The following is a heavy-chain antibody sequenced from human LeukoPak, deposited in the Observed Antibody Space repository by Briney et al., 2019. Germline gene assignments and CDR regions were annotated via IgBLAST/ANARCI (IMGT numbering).Heavy chain of an antibody. CDR2: IRHDGSIK. V-gene: IGHV3-30*02. J-gene: IGHJ4*02. D-gene: IGHD3-16*01. CDR3: AKDSLADIDY. CDR1: GFIFSNYG. Sequence: GGSLRLSCAASGFIFSNYGMYWVRQAPGKGLEWVAFIRHDGSIKNYADSVKGRSTISRDNSKNTLYLQMNSLRAEDTAVYYCAKDSLADIDYWGQGTLVTVSS.